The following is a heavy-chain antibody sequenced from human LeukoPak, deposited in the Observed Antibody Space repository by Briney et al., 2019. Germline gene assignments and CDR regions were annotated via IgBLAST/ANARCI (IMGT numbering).Heavy chain of an antibody. CDR1: GFTFSTFA. D-gene: IGHD3-22*01. J-gene: IGHJ4*02. CDR2: ISGTGTTI. Sequence: GGSLRLSCIGSGFTFSTFAMNWVRQAPGKGLEWVSSISGTGTTIYSADSVRGRFTVSRDNARNSLFLHMNSLRAEDTAVYYCAVQITMIVVVPYFDYWGQGTLVTVSS. V-gene: IGHV3-48*03. CDR3: AVQITMIVVVPYFDY.